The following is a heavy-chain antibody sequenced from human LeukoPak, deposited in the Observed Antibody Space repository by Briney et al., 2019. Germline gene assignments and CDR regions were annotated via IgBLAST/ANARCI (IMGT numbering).Heavy chain of an antibody. CDR3: ARDPYSGLFDY. Sequence: GGSLRLSCAASGFTFSSYSMKWVRQAPGKGLEWVSSISSSSSYIYYADSVKGRFTISRDNAKNSLYLQMNSLRAEDTAVYYCARDPYSGLFDYWGQGTLVTVSS. J-gene: IGHJ4*02. CDR1: GFTFSSYS. D-gene: IGHD4-11*01. CDR2: ISSSSSYI. V-gene: IGHV3-21*01.